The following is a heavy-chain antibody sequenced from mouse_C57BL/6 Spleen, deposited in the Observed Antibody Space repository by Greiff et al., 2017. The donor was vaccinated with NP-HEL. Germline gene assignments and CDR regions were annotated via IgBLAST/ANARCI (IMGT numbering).Heavy chain of an antibody. CDR1: GFTFSDYG. CDR3: ARYYGNSLSMDY. V-gene: IGHV5-17*01. D-gene: IGHD2-1*01. J-gene: IGHJ4*01. Sequence: EVKLEESGGGLVKPGGSLKLSCAASGFTFSDYGMHWVRQAPEKGLEWVAYISSGSSTIYYADTVKGRFTISRDNAKNTLFLQMTSLRSEDTAMYYCARYYGNSLSMDYWGQGTSVTVSS. CDR2: ISSGSSTI.